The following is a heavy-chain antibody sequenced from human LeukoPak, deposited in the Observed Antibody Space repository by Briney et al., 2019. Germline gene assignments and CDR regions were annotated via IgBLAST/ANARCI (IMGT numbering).Heavy chain of an antibody. D-gene: IGHD3-16*01. CDR3: ARDLIGWGTFDI. CDR1: GYTFSDYY. J-gene: IGHJ3*02. Sequence: ASVKVSCKASGYTFSDYYMHWVRQAPGQGLEWMGWINPNSGGTNSAQNFQGRVTMTRDTSISTAYMELSRLKSDDAAVYFCARDLIGWGTFDIWGQGTVVTVSS. V-gene: IGHV1-2*02. CDR2: INPNSGGT.